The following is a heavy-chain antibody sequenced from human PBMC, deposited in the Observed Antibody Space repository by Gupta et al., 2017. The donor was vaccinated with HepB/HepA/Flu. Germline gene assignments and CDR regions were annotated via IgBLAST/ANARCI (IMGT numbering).Heavy chain of an antibody. J-gene: IGHJ2*01. CDR3: ARRKDVVEGRDYWYFDL. V-gene: IGHV4-39*01. CDR2: IYSSGNT. D-gene: IGHD2-21*01. Sequence: QLQLQESGPGLAKPSGTLSLTCAVSGGPIMTNNYYWGWFRQPPGKGLEWIGNIYSSGNTYYNPSLKSRVTISADTSKNQFSLKLNSVTAADTAVYFCARRKDVVEGRDYWYFDLWGRGTLVIVSS. CDR1: GGPIMTNNYY.